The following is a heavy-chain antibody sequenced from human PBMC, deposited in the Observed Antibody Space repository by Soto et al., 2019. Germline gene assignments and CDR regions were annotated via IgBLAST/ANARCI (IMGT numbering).Heavy chain of an antibody. Sequence: ASLKVSCNASGGSFSSFAFSWVRQAPGQGLEWRGVSIPRFGSANYAKEFLGRVTFTSDYSTSTAYMEISGLTFEDTAFYYCAVSLSGVVLHQYYRIDXWGPGTSVTVS. CDR3: AVSLSGVVLHQYYRIDX. D-gene: IGHD3-3*01. CDR1: GGSFSSFA. J-gene: IGHJ6*02. V-gene: IGHV1-69*13. CDR2: SIPRFGSA.